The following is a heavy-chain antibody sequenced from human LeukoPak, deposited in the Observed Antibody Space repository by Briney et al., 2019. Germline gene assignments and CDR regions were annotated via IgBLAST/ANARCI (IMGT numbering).Heavy chain of an antibody. CDR2: ISGGGGST. Sequence: GGSLRLSCAASGFTFSSYGMSWVRQAPGKGLEWVSAISGGGGSTYYADSVKGRFTISRDNSKNTLYLQMNSLRAEDTAVYYCAKHTSTVVTYFDYWGQGTLVTVSS. CDR3: AKHTSTVVTYFDY. J-gene: IGHJ4*02. CDR1: GFTFSSYG. D-gene: IGHD4-23*01. V-gene: IGHV3-23*01.